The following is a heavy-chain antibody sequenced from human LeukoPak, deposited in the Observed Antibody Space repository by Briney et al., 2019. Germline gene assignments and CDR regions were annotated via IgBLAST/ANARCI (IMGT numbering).Heavy chain of an antibody. V-gene: IGHV4-34*01. CDR3: ARPISMVRGVMFGMDV. CDR1: GGSFSGYY. CDR2: INHSGST. Sequence: SETLSLTCAVYGGSFSGYYWSWIRQPPGKGLEWIGEINHSGSTNYNPSLKSRVAISVDTSKNQFSLKLSSVTAADTAVYYCARPISMVRGVMFGMDVWGQGTTVTVSS. J-gene: IGHJ6*02. D-gene: IGHD3-10*01.